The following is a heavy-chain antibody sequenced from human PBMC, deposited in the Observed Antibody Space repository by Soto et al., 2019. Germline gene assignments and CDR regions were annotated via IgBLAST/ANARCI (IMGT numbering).Heavy chain of an antibody. Sequence: QVQLVQSGAEVKKPGSSVKVSCKASGGTFSSYAISWVRQAPGQGLEWMGGIIPIFGTANYAQKFQGRVTITADESTSKGYMEVGSLRSEDTDVYYCARGSRVGSYGPPLFGYWGQGTLVTVSS. D-gene: IGHD5-18*01. V-gene: IGHV1-69*01. CDR1: GGTFSSYA. CDR3: ARGSRVGSYGPPLFGY. CDR2: IIPIFGTA. J-gene: IGHJ4*02.